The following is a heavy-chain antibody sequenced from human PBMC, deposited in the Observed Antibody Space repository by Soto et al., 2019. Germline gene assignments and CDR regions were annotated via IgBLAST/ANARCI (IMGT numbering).Heavy chain of an antibody. J-gene: IGHJ4*02. V-gene: IGHV6-1*01. CDR3: ARSGNAGAVDY. CDR2: TDSGSKRHN. D-gene: IGHD1-26*01. Sequence: PSQTLSLTSAISGDSVSSKSAAWNWIRQSATGRLGWLGMTDSGSKRHNAYAVYLKGRITINPDTSTNQLYLQLNSVNPEDTAVYSCARSGNAGAVDYWGQGTLVTVSS. CDR1: GDSVSSKSAA.